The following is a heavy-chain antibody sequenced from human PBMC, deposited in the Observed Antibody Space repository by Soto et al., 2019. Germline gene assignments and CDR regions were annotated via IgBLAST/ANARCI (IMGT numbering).Heavy chain of an antibody. CDR1: GFTFRDHS. V-gene: IGHV3-48*01. Sequence: EVQLVESGGGLVQPGGSLRLSCTASGFTFRDHSMNWVRQAPGKGLEWISYINDISDAIYYADSVKGRFAISRDNAKNSLFLQMNSLRAEDTAVYYCARDRPTTYSADVWGQGTVVTVSS. D-gene: IGHD2-15*01. CDR3: ARDRPTTYSADV. J-gene: IGHJ3*01. CDR2: INDISDAI.